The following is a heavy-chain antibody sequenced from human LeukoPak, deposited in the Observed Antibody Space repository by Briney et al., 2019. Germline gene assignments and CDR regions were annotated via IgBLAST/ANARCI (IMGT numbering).Heavy chain of an antibody. D-gene: IGHD3-10*01. CDR3: ATGPRGGWFDP. J-gene: IGHJ5*02. CDR1: GGSISSGGYY. Sequence: SETLSLTCTVSGGSISSGGYYWSWIRQPPGKGLGWIGYIYHSGSTYYNPSLKSRVTISVDTSKNQFSLKLSSVTAADTAVYYCATGPRGGWFDPWGQGTLVTVSS. CDR2: IYHSGST. V-gene: IGHV4-30-2*02.